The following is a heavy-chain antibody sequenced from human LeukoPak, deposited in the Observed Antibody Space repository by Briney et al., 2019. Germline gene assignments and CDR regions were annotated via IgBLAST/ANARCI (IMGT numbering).Heavy chain of an antibody. Sequence: GGSLRLSCAASGFTFDDYAMHWVRQAPGKGLEWVSGTSWNSGSIGYADSVKGRFTISRDNAKNSLYLQMNSLRAEDTALYYCAKDMASGYYDILTPFDYWGQGTLVTVSS. J-gene: IGHJ4*02. D-gene: IGHD3-9*01. CDR3: AKDMASGYYDILTPFDY. CDR1: GFTFDDYA. V-gene: IGHV3-9*01. CDR2: TSWNSGSI.